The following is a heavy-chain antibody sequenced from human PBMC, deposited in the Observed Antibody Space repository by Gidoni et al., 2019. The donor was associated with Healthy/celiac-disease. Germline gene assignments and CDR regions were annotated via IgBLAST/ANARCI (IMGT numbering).Heavy chain of an antibody. Sequence: QVQLVESGGGVVQPGRSLRLSCAASGFTFSSYDMHWVRQAPGKGLEWVAVIWYDGSNKYYADSVKGRFTISRDNSKKTLYLQMNSLRAEDTAVYYCARGKQLGYFDLWGRGTLVTVSS. CDR2: IWYDGSNK. J-gene: IGHJ2*01. CDR1: GFTFSSYD. V-gene: IGHV3-33*01. CDR3: ARGKQLGYFDL. D-gene: IGHD6-6*01.